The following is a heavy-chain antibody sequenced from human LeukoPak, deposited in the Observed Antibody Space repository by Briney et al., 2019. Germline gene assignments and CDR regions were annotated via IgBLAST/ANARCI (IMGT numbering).Heavy chain of an antibody. CDR1: GYSFTSYW. CDR2: IYPGDSDT. CDR3: ARLITMVRGVINYFDY. V-gene: IGHV5-51*01. Sequence: GESLKISCKGSGYSFTSYWIGWVRQVPGKGLEWMGIIYPGDSDTRYSPSFQGQVTISADKSISTAYLQWSSLKASDTAMYYCARLITMVRGVINYFDYWGQGTLVTVSS. J-gene: IGHJ4*02. D-gene: IGHD3-10*01.